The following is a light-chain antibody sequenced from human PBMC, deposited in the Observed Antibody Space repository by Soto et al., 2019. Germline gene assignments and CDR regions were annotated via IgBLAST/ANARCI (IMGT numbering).Light chain of an antibody. V-gene: IGKV3-20*01. CDR3: QQYGDSPLT. CDR2: GAS. CDR1: QTVTSDY. Sequence: EIVLTQSPGTLSLSPGERATLSCRASQTVTSDYLAWYQQKAGQAPRLLIYGASDRATGIPDRFSASGSGTDFTLTISRLEPQDFAIYYWQQYGDSPLTFGGGTRVDIK. J-gene: IGKJ4*01.